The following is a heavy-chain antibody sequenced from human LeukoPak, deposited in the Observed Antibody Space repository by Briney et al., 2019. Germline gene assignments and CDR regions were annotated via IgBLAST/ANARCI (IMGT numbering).Heavy chain of an antibody. V-gene: IGHV4-61*02. CDR3: AKSWGYAANSLHIQH. Sequence: SETLSLTCSVSGDSIRSGSFHWNWIRQPAGKGLEWIGRIYITGSTDYNPSLKSRVTMSVDTSNNQFSLKLTSVTAADTAVHYCAKSWGYAANSLHIQHWGQGARVIVSA. CDR2: IYITGST. D-gene: IGHD4-23*01. J-gene: IGHJ1*01. CDR1: GDSIRSGSFH.